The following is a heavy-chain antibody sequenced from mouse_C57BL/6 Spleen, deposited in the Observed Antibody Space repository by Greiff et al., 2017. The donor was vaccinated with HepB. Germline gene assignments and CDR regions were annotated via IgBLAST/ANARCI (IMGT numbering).Heavy chain of an antibody. CDR1: GFTFSDYY. J-gene: IGHJ3*01. CDR3: ARQGIYYDSSAWFAY. V-gene: IGHV5-12*01. Sequence: EVMLVESGGGLVQPGGSLKLSCAASGFTFSDYYMYWVRQTPEKRLEWVAYISNGGGSTYYPDTVKGRFTISRDNAKNTLYLQMSRLKSEDTAMYYCARQGIYYDSSAWFAYWGQGTLVTVSA. CDR2: ISNGGGST. D-gene: IGHD2-4*01.